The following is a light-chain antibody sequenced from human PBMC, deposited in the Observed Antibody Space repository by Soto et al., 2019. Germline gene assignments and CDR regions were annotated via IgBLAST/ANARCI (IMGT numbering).Light chain of an antibody. Sequence: QSVLTQPPSVSGAPGQRVTISCTGSSSNIGAGYDVHWYQQLPGTAPKLLIFGNNNRPSGVPDRFSGSKSGTSASLAITGLQAEDEADYYCQSYDSSLSGWAFGGGTQLTVL. CDR2: GNN. CDR3: QSYDSSLSGWA. J-gene: IGLJ3*02. V-gene: IGLV1-40*01. CDR1: SSNIGAGYD.